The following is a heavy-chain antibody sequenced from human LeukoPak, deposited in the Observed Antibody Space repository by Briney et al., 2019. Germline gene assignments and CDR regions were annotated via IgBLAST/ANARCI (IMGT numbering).Heavy chain of an antibody. V-gene: IGHV3-53*01. CDR1: GFTVSSNY. J-gene: IGHJ3*02. Sequence: GGSLRLSCAASGFTVSSNYMGWVRQAPGKGLEWVSVIYSGGSTYYADSVKGRFTISRDNSKNTLYLQMNSLRAEDTAVYYCARDSTGLLGAFDIWGQGTMVTVSS. D-gene: IGHD3-22*01. CDR2: IYSGGST. CDR3: ARDSTGLLGAFDI.